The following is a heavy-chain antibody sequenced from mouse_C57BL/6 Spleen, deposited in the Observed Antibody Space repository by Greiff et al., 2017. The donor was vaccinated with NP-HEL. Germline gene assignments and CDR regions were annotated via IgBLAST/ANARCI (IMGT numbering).Heavy chain of an antibody. D-gene: IGHD4-1*01. CDR3: ARGELGEAMDY. J-gene: IGHJ4*01. CDR2: INPNNGGT. CDR1: GYTFTDYN. Sequence: EVQLQESGPELVKPGASVKMSCKASGYTFTDYNMHWVKQSHGKSLEWIGYINPNNGGTSYNQKFKGKATLTVNKSSSTAYMELRSLTSEESAVYYCARGELGEAMDYWGQGTSVTVSS. V-gene: IGHV1-22*01.